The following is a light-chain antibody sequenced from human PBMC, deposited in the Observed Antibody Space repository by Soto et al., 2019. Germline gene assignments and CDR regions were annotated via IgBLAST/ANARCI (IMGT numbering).Light chain of an antibody. CDR2: LGS. CDR3: MQPLQTLIT. V-gene: IGKV2-28*01. CDR1: QNIINY. J-gene: IGKJ5*01. Sequence: MTPSPSSLSASVGDRVTITCRASQNIINYLNWYLQKPGQSPQLLIYLGSNRGSGVPDRFSASGSGTDFTLTISRVETEDAGFYFCMQPLQTLITFGQGTRLEIK.